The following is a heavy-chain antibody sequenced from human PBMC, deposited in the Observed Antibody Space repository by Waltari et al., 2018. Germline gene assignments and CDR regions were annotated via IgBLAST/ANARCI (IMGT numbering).Heavy chain of an antibody. J-gene: IGHJ4*02. D-gene: IGHD2-15*01. Sequence: QVQLQESGPGLVKPSEPLSLPCPVPGGSISSYYWSWFRQPPGRGLEWIGYIYYSGSTNYNPSLKSRVTISVDTSKNQFSLKLSSVTAADTAVYYCARHHCSGGSCYKIFQYYFDYWGQGTLVTVSS. V-gene: IGHV4-59*08. CDR2: IYYSGST. CDR3: ARHHCSGGSCYKIFQYYFDY. CDR1: GGSISSYY.